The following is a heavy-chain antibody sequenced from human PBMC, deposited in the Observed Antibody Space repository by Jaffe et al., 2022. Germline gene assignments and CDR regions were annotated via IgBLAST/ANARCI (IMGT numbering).Heavy chain of an antibody. V-gene: IGHV1-2*06. J-gene: IGHJ4*02. CDR2: INPNSGGT. CDR1: GYTFTGYY. Sequence: QVQLVQSGAEVKKPGASVKVSCKASGYTFTGYYMHWVRQAPGQGLEWMGRINPNSGGTNYAQKFQGRVTMTRDTSISTAYMELSRLRSDDTAVYYCARVPQEKYCSGGSCYPGYLVYWGQGTLVTVSS. CDR3: ARVPQEKYCSGGSCYPGYLVY. D-gene: IGHD2-15*01.